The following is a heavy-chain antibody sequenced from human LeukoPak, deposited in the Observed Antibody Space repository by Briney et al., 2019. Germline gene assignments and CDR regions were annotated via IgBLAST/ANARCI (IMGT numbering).Heavy chain of an antibody. CDR3: TREGFGLRLGECDY. CDR2: ISSSGSTI. D-gene: IGHD3-16*01. J-gene: IGHJ4*02. V-gene: IGHV3-11*01. CDR1: GFTFSDYY. Sequence: PGGSLRLSCAASGFTFSDYYMSWIRQAPGKGLERVSYISSSGSTIYYADSVKGRFTISRDNAKNSLYLQMNSLKTEDTAVYYCTREGFGLRLGECDYWGQGTLVTVSS.